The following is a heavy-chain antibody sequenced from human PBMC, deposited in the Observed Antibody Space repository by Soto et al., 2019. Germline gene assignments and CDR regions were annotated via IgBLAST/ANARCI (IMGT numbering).Heavy chain of an antibody. J-gene: IGHJ5*02. D-gene: IGHD3-3*01. CDR3: ARTFTIFGVVTVNWFDP. CDR1: GFSLSNARMG. V-gene: IGHV2-26*01. Sequence: SGPTLVNPTDTITLTCTVSGFSLSNARMGVSWIRQPPGKALEWLAHIFSNDEKSYSTSLKSRLTISKDTSKSQVVLTMTNMDPVDTATYYSARTFTIFGVVTVNWFDPWGQGTLVTVSS. CDR2: IFSNDEK.